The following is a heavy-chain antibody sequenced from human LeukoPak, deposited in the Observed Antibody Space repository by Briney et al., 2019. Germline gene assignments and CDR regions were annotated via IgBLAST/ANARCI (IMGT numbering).Heavy chain of an antibody. CDR3: ARDRRYASSNYYYYYMDV. Sequence: PSETLSLTCAVYGGSFSGYYWSWIRQPPGKGLEWIGEINHSGSTNYNPSLKSRVTISVDTSKNQCSLNLSSVTAADTAVYYCARDRRYASSNYYYYYMDVWGKGTTVTVSS. D-gene: IGHD3-16*01. V-gene: IGHV4-34*01. J-gene: IGHJ6*03. CDR1: GGSFSGYY. CDR2: INHSGST.